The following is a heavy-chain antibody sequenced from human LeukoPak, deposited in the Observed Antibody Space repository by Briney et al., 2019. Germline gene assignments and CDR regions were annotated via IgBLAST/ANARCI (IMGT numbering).Heavy chain of an antibody. CDR3: ARVPKRGNWFDP. CDR2: INPNSGGT. J-gene: IGHJ5*02. CDR1: GYTFTCYY. V-gene: IGHV1-2*02. Sequence: ASVKVSCKASGYTFTCYYMHWVRQAPGQGLEWMGWINPNSGGTNYAQKFQGRVTMTRDTSISTAYLELSRLRSDDTAVYYCARVPKRGNWFDPWGQGTLATVSS.